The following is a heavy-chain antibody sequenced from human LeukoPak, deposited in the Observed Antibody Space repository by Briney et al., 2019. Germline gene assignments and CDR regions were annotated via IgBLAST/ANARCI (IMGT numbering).Heavy chain of an antibody. J-gene: IGHJ4*02. CDR2: VSGSGGST. Sequence: GGSLRLSCAASGFTFSNNAMSWVRQAPGKGLEWVSSVSGSGGSTYYADSVKGRFTIFRDNSKNTVYLQMNSLRVEDTAVYYCAKSLYGGCDYWGQGTVVTVSS. D-gene: IGHD3-16*02. CDR3: AKSLYGGCDY. CDR1: GFTFSNNA. V-gene: IGHV3-23*01.